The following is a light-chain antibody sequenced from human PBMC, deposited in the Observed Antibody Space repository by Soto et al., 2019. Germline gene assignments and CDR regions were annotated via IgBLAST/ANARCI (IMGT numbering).Light chain of an antibody. V-gene: IGKV3-11*01. Sequence: EIVLTPSPATLSLSPVERATLSCRASQSVSSYLAWYQQKPGQAPRLLIYDASNRATGIPARFSGSGSGTDFTLTISSLEPEDFAVYYCQQRSNWPTFGQGTKVDI. J-gene: IGKJ1*01. CDR1: QSVSSY. CDR3: QQRSNWPT. CDR2: DAS.